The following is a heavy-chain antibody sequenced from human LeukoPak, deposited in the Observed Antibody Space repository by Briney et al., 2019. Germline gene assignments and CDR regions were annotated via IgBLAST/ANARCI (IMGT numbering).Heavy chain of an antibody. J-gene: IGHJ4*02. CDR3: ARGRDCSSSSCDVTHFDY. Sequence: SQTLSLTCTVSGVSISSGSYYWSWIRQPAGKGLEWIGRIYTSGSTNYNPSLKSRVTISVDTSKNQFYLKLSSVTAADTAVYYCARGRDCSSSSCDVTHFDYWGQGTLVTVSS. D-gene: IGHD2-2*01. CDR1: GVSISSGSYY. CDR2: IYTSGST. V-gene: IGHV4-61*02.